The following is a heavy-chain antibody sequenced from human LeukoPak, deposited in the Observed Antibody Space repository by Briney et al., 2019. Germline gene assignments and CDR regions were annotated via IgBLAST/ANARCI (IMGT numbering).Heavy chain of an antibody. CDR3: AREGYDSAFDY. Sequence: GGSLRLSCAASGFTFSSYWMHWVRQAPGKGLVWVSRINSDGSTTSYADSVKGRFTISRDNAKNSLYLQMNSLRVEDTAVYYCAREGYDSAFDYWGQGTPVTVSS. D-gene: IGHD3-3*01. J-gene: IGHJ4*02. CDR1: GFTFSSYW. V-gene: IGHV3-74*01. CDR2: INSDGSTT.